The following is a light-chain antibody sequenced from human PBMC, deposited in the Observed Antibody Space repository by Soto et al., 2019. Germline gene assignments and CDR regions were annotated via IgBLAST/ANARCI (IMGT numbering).Light chain of an antibody. CDR1: SSDVGGYHY. V-gene: IGLV2-14*01. CDR3: SSYTRRSTWV. J-gene: IGLJ3*02. CDR2: EIT. Sequence: QSALTQPASVSGSPGQSITIFCTGTSSDVGGYHYVSWYQQHPGKAHKLMIYEITNRSSGVCNRFSGSKSGNTASLTISGRQAENEDDYYCSSYTRRSTWVFGGGTKVTVL.